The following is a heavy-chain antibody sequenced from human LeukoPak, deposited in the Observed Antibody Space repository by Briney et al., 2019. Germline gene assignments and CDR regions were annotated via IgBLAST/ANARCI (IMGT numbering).Heavy chain of an antibody. V-gene: IGHV3-7*01. CDR2: MNPDGSGK. CDR3: ASKQGDY. CDR1: GFTFNSYW. J-gene: IGHJ4*02. Sequence: GGSLRLSCAASGFTFNSYWMIWVRQAPGKGLEWVANMNPDGSGKYYVDSVKGRFTISRDNAKKSLYLQMNSLRAEDTAVYYCASKQGDYWGQGTLVTVSS.